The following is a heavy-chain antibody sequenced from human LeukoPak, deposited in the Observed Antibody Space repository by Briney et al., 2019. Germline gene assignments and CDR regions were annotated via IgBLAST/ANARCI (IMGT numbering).Heavy chain of an antibody. CDR2: ISSSSSYI. CDR1: GFTFSSYS. D-gene: IGHD1/OR15-1a*01. Sequence: GGSLRLSCAASGFTFSSYSMNWVRQAPGKGLEWVSSISSSSSYIYYADSVKGRFTISRDNAKNSLYLQMNSLRAEDTAVYYCARDLEHSPGYYSFMDVWGKGTTVTVSS. J-gene: IGHJ6*03. V-gene: IGHV3-21*01. CDR3: ARDLEHSPGYYSFMDV.